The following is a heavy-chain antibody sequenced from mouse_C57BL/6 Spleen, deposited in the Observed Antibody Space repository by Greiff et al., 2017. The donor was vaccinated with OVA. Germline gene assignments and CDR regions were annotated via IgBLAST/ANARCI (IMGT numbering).Heavy chain of an antibody. CDR3: ARGILGSYWYFDV. V-gene: IGHV1-55*01. CDR1: GYTFTSYW. D-gene: IGHD4-1*01. J-gene: IGHJ1*03. CDR2: IYPGSGST. Sequence: QVHVKQPGAELVKPGASVKMSCKASGYTFTSYWITWVKQRPGQGLEWIGDIYPGSGSTNYNEKFKSKATLTVDPTSSTAYMPLSSLTSEDSAVYYCARGILGSYWYFDVWGTGTTVTVSS.